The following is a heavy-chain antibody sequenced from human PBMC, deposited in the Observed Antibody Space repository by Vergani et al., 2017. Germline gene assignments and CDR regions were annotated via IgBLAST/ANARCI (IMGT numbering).Heavy chain of an antibody. V-gene: IGHV4-61*01. J-gene: IGHJ5*02. CDR1: GASISSGSYY. CDR3: ASDTHSGQRADR. D-gene: IGHD6-19*01. Sequence: QVKLQESGPGLVKPSETLSLTCTVSGASISSGSYYWGWIRQPPGKSLEWIGSIHYSENTNYNPSLKTRVTISVDTSKNQFSLTLTSVTAADTAVYYCASDTHSGQRADRWGQGILVTVTS. CDR2: IHYSENT.